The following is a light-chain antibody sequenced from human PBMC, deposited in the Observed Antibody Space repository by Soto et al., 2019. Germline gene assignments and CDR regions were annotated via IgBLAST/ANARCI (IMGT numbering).Light chain of an antibody. Sequence: QSALTQPPSASGSPGQSVTISCTGTSSDVGAYNFVSWFQQHPGKAPKLMIYDVSKRPSGVPDRFSGSKSDNTASLTVYGLQAEDEGDYYCCSRLFGGGTKVTVL. CDR2: DVS. CDR3: CSRL. V-gene: IGLV2-8*01. CDR1: SSDVGAYNF. J-gene: IGLJ2*01.